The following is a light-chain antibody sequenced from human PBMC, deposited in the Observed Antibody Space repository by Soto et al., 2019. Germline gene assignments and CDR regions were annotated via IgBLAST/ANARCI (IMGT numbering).Light chain of an antibody. CDR1: QSVSSK. CDR3: QQSINWPLT. V-gene: IGKV3-15*01. Sequence: EIVMTQSPATLSVSPGERATLSCRASQSVSSKLAWYQQKPGQAPRLLIYDASTRASGIPARFSGSGSGTEVTLTISSLQSEDFAFYYCQQSINWPLTFGQGTNVDIK. J-gene: IGKJ1*01. CDR2: DAS.